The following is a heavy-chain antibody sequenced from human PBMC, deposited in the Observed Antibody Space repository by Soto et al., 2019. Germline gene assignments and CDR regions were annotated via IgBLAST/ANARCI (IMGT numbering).Heavy chain of an antibody. CDR1: GYTFTSYG. CDR2: ISAYNGNT. CDR3: ASLLHYGSGSYFDY. V-gene: IGHV1-18*01. Sequence: ASVKVSCKASGYTFTSYGISWVRQAPGQGLEWMGWISAYNGNTNYAQTLQGRVTMTTDTSTSTAYMELRSLRSDDTAVYYCASLLHYGSGSYFDYWGQGTLVTVSS. D-gene: IGHD3-10*01. J-gene: IGHJ4*02.